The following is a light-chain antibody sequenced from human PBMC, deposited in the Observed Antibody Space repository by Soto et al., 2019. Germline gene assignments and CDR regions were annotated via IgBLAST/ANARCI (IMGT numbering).Light chain of an antibody. J-gene: IGKJ3*01. Sequence: ESVLTQSPGTLSLSPGERATLSCRASQSVSSSYLAWYQQKPRQAPRLLIYGASSRATGIPDRFSGSGSGTDFTLTISRLEPEDFAVYYCQQYGSSPPIFTFGPGTKVDIK. V-gene: IGKV3-20*01. CDR2: GAS. CDR1: QSVSSSY. CDR3: QQYGSSPPIFT.